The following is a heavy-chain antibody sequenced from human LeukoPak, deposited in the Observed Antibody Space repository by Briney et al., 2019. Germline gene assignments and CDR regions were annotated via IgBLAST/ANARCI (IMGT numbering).Heavy chain of an antibody. D-gene: IGHD4-17*01. V-gene: IGHV4-61*08. CDR2: IYYSGST. Sequence: SETLSLTCAVSGGSISSGGYSWSWIRQPPGKGLEWIGYIYYSGSTNYNPSLKSRVTISVDTSKNQFSLKLSSVTAADTAVYYCARTQYYGDYYFDYWGQGTLVTVSS. CDR3: ARTQYYGDYYFDY. J-gene: IGHJ4*02. CDR1: GGSISSGGYS.